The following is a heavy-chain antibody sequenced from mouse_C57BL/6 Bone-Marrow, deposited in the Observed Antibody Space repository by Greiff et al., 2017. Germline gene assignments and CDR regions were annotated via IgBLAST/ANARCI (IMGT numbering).Heavy chain of an antibody. CDR3: ARRNYSRGYFDV. CDR2: ISNLAYSI. D-gene: IGHD2-1*01. Sequence: EVKLMESGGGLVQPGGSLKLSCAASGFTFSDYGMAWVRQAPRKGPEWVAFISNLAYSIYYADTVTGRFTISRENAKNTLYLEMSSLRSEDTAMYYCARRNYSRGYFDVWVTGTTISVSS. V-gene: IGHV5-15*01. CDR1: GFTFSDYG. J-gene: IGHJ1*03.